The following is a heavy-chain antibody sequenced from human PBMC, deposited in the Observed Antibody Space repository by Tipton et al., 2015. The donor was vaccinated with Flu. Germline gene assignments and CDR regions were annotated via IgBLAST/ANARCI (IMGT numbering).Heavy chain of an antibody. CDR3: ARLSYYDVDLKNFYFED. Sequence: VKPSETLSLTCTVSGGSINSYFWSWIRQPPGKGLEWIGGISYNGNTYYSPSLKGRVVISVDTSKNQFSLKLSSVTAVDTAVYYCARLSYYDVDLKNFYFEDWGQGTLVTVSS. J-gene: IGHJ4*02. V-gene: IGHV4-59*05. CDR1: GGSINSYF. D-gene: IGHD3-10*02. CDR2: ISYNGNT.